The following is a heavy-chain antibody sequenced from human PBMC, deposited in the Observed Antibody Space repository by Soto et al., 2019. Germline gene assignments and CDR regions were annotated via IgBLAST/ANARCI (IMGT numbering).Heavy chain of an antibody. Sequence: ASVKVSCKASGYTFTGYYIHWVRQAPVQGLEWMGWVNPNSGGTNYAQKFQGWVTMTRDTSISTAYMELSRLRSDDTAVYYCVTSRVSIAVAGETEYYFDYWGQGTLVTSP. CDR1: GYTFTGYY. CDR3: VTSRVSIAVAGETEYYFDY. D-gene: IGHD6-19*01. V-gene: IGHV1-2*04. CDR2: VNPNSGGT. J-gene: IGHJ4*02.